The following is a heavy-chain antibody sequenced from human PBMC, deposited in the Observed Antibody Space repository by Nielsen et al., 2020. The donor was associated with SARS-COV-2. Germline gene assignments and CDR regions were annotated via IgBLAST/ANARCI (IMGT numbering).Heavy chain of an antibody. D-gene: IGHD2-2*02. CDR1: GFTFSSYA. Sequence: GGSLRLSCSASGFTFSSYAMHWVRQAPGKGLEYVSAISSNGGSTYYADSVKGRFTISRDNSKNTLYLQMSSLRAGDTAVYYCVKDIVVVPAAIRIQLWSGGIDYWGQGTLVTVSS. J-gene: IGHJ4*02. V-gene: IGHV3-64D*09. CDR3: VKDIVVVPAAIRIQLWSGGIDY. CDR2: ISSNGGST.